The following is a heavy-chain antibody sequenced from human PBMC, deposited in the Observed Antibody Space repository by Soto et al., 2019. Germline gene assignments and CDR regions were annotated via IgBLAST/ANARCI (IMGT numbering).Heavy chain of an antibody. D-gene: IGHD5-12*01. J-gene: IGHJ6*02. Sequence: GGSLRLSCAASGFTFSSYSMNWVRQAPGKGLEWVSSISSSSSYIYYADSVKGRFTISRDNAKNSLYLQMNSLRAEDTAVYYRARRREEMATIHYYYYGMDVWGQGTTVTVSS. V-gene: IGHV3-21*01. CDR1: GFTFSSYS. CDR2: ISSSSSYI. CDR3: ARRREEMATIHYYYYGMDV.